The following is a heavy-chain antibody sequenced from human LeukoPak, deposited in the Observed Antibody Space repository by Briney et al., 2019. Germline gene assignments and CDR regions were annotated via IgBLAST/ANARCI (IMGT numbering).Heavy chain of an antibody. CDR1: GFTFSSFT. CDR2: ISSGSGYI. CDR3: ARASASYFDY. Sequence: GGSLRLSCAASGFTFSSFTMHWVRQAPGKGLEWVSSISSGSGYIYYADSVKGRFTISRDNAKNSLYLQLNTLRDEDTGVYFCARASASYFDYWGQGTLVTVSS. V-gene: IGHV3-21*01. J-gene: IGHJ4*02.